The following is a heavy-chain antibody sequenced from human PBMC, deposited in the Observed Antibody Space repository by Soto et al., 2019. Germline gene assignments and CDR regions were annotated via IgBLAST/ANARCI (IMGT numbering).Heavy chain of an antibody. CDR1: GFTFSSYA. V-gene: IGHV3-23*01. J-gene: IGHJ6*03. CDR2: ISGSGGST. D-gene: IGHD3-3*01. Sequence: GGSLRLSCAASGFTFSSYAMSGVRQAPGKGLEWVSAISGSGGSTYYADSVKGRFTISRDNSKNTLYLQMNSLRAEDTAVYYCAKNRPSYYDFWSGYPIPKYYYYYMDVWGKGTTVTVSS. CDR3: AKNRPSYYDFWSGYPIPKYYYYYMDV.